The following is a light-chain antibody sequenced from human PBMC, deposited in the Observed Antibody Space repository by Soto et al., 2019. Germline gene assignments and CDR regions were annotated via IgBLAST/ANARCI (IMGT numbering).Light chain of an antibody. V-gene: IGKV1-33*01. J-gene: IGKJ4*01. CDR3: QQYDYLPLT. Sequence: DIPMTQSPSSLSASVGDRVTITCQASQDITNYLTWYQQKPGKAPQLLIYDASNLETGVPSRFSGSGSGTDFTFTISSLQPDDIATYYCQQYDYLPLTFGGGTKVEIE. CDR1: QDITNY. CDR2: DAS.